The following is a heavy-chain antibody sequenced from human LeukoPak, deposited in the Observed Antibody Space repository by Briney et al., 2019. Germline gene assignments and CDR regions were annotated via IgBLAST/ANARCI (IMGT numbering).Heavy chain of an antibody. CDR2: IYWDDDK. V-gene: IGHV2-5*02. D-gene: IGHD2-15*01. J-gene: IGHJ4*02. CDR1: GFSLSTGGVG. Sequence: SGPTLVRPTQTLTLTCTFSGFSLSTGGVGVGWIRQPPGKALEWLTLIYWDDDKRYSPSLRSRLTITKDTSKNQVVLTMTNMVPVDTATYYCTHLYCSDGSCSIPGHFHYWGQRTLVAVSS. CDR3: THLYCSDGSCSIPGHFHY.